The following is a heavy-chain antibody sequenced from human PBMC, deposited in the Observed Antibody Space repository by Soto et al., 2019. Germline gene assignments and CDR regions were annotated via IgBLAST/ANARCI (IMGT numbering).Heavy chain of an antibody. J-gene: IGHJ4*02. CDR1: GFTFSDYY. CDR3: ARGMITFGGVIVPNYFDY. Sequence: GGSLRLSCAASGFTFSDYYMSWIRQAPGKGLEWVSYISSSSSYTNYADSVKGRFTISRDNAKNSLYLQMNSLRAGDTAVYYCARGMITFGGVIVPNYFDYWGQGTLVTVSS. V-gene: IGHV3-11*06. D-gene: IGHD3-16*02. CDR2: ISSSSSYT.